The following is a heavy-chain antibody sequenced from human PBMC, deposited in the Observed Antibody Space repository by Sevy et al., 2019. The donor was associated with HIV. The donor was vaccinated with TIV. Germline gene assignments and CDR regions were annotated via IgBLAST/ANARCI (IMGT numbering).Heavy chain of an antibody. CDR1: GYTFTSYY. V-gene: IGHV1-46*03. J-gene: IGHJ4*02. D-gene: IGHD1-1*01. CDR2: INPTGGST. CDR3: ARDHSWNKWTDFDF. Sequence: SVKVSCKASGYTFTSYYMHWVRQAPGQGLEWMGRINPTGGSTSYAQRFQGRVTMTRDTSTSTVYMELSSRRSEDTAVYYCARDHSWNKWTDFDFWGQGTLVTVSS.